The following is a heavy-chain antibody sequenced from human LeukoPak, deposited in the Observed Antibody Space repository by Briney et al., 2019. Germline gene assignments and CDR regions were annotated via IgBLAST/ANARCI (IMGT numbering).Heavy chain of an antibody. CDR2: IYYSGST. J-gene: IGHJ4*02. D-gene: IGHD6-13*01. CDR3: ARLSRGAAAGFNC. V-gene: IGHV4-59*01. Sequence: SETLSLTCIVSDGSISSYYWSWIQQPPGKGLEWIGYIYYSGSTNFNPSLKSRVFISVDTSKNQFSLNLTSVTAADTAFYYCARLSRGAAAGFNCWGPGTLVTVSS. CDR1: DGSISSYY.